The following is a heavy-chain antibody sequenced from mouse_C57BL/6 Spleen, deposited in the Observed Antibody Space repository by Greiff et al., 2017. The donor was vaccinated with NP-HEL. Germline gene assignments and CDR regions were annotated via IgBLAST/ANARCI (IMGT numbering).Heavy chain of an antibody. CDR3: ASLYYYGSSLYWYFDV. CDR2: INPNYGTT. V-gene: IGHV1-39*01. Sequence: QLKESGPELVKPGASVKISCKASGYSFTDYNMNWVKQSNGKSLEWIGVINPNYGTTSYNQKFKGKATLTVDQSSSTAYMQLNSLTSEDSAVYYCASLYYYGSSLYWYFDVWGTGTTVTVSS. J-gene: IGHJ1*03. D-gene: IGHD1-1*01. CDR1: GYSFTDYN.